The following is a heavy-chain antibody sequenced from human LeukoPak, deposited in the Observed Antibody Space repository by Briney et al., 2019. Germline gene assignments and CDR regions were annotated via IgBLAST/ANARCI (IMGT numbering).Heavy chain of an antibody. CDR1: GYTFTGYY. V-gene: IGHV1-2*02. CDR3: ARVVWGSYRYFDY. D-gene: IGHD3-16*02. J-gene: IGHJ4*02. Sequence: ASVKVSCKASGYTFTGYYMHWVRQAPGQGLGWMGWINPNSGGTNYAQKFQGRVTMTSDTSISTAYMELSRLRSDDTAVYYCARVVWGSYRYFDYWGQGTLVTVSS. CDR2: INPNSGGT.